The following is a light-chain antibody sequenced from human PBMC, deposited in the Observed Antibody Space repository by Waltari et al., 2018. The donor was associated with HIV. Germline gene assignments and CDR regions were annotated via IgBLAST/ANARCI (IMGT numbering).Light chain of an antibody. J-gene: IGLJ3*02. CDR1: SSDIGSYNR. CDR3: SSYTTSSTWV. V-gene: IGLV2-18*02. Sequence: QSTLTQPPSVSGSLGQSVTIACSGTSSDIGSYNRVSWYQQPPGTAPKLIIYEVTNRPAGGADRVSGFKSGNTASPTISGTQAEGEADYYCSSYTTSSTWVFGGGTQLTVL. CDR2: EVT.